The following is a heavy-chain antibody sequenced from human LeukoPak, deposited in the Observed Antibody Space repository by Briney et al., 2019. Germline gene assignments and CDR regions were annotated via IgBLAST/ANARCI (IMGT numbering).Heavy chain of an antibody. CDR1: GFTFSNYA. V-gene: IGHV3-23*01. CDR3: AKRSCSGGSCNFDS. CDR2: IGGSGGAT. Sequence: SGGSLRLSCAASGFTFSNYAMSWVRQAPGKGLEWVSAIGGSGGATNYADSVKGRFSISRDNSKNTLYLQMNSLRAEDTAVYYCAKRSCSGGSCNFDSWGQGTLVTVSS. D-gene: IGHD2-15*01. J-gene: IGHJ4*02.